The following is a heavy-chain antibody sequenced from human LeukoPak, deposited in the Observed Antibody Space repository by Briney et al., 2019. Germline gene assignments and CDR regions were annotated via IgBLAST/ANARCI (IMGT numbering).Heavy chain of an antibody. V-gene: IGHV3-21*01. Sequence: GGSLRLSCAASGFTFSSYSMNWVRQAPGKGLEWVSSISSSSSSINNADSVNGRFSISRDNTKKSLYLQMNSLRAEDTAVYYCARGYGSGRLNVLFDYWGQGTLVTVSS. CDR2: ISSSSSSI. CDR1: GFTFSSYS. D-gene: IGHD3-10*01. CDR3: ARGYGSGRLNVLFDY. J-gene: IGHJ4*02.